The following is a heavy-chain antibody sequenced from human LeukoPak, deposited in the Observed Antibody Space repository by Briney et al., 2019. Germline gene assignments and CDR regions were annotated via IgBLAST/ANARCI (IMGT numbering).Heavy chain of an antibody. CDR1: GVSITNYY. V-gene: IGHV4-59*08. CDR3: ARHYCSGGSCNPDF. J-gene: IGHJ4*02. CDR2: ISNTGST. Sequence: PSETLSLTCTVSGVSITNYYWTWIRQPPGKGLEFIGYISNTGSTEYSPSLKSRVTISLDTSKNQFSLKVTSVTVADTAVYYCARHYCSGGSCNPDFWGQGAQVTVSS. D-gene: IGHD2-15*01.